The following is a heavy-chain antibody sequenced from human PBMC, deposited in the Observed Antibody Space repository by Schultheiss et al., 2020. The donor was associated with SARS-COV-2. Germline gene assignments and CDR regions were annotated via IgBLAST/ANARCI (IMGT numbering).Heavy chain of an antibody. Sequence: GGSLRLSCAASGFTVSSNYMSWVRQAPGKGLEWVSVIYSGGSTYYADSVKGRFTISRDNSKNTLYLQMNSLRVEDTALYYCAKDYCSGESCYCFAYWGQGTLVTVSS. J-gene: IGHJ4*02. D-gene: IGHD2-15*01. CDR2: IYSGGST. CDR3: AKDYCSGESCYCFAY. CDR1: GFTVSSNY. V-gene: IGHV3-53*01.